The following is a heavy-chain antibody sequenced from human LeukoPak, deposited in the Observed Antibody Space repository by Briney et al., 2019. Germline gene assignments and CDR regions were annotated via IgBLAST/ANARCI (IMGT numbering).Heavy chain of an antibody. CDR1: GFTFGSYW. D-gene: IGHD3-16*01. Sequence: GGSLRLSCAASGFTFGSYWMHWVRQSPGQGLVWVSRINLDGSTTAYADSVKGRFTISRDNAKNTLYLQMKSLRAEDTAIYYCARHYAYTFDSWGQGTLVTVSS. V-gene: IGHV3-74*01. CDR2: INLDGSTT. CDR3: ARHYAYTFDS. J-gene: IGHJ4*02.